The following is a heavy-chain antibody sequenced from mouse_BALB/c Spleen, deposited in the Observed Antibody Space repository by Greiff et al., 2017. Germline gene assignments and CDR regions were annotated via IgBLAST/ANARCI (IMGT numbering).Heavy chain of an antibody. CDR1: GFTFTDYY. J-gene: IGHJ2*01. CDR3: ARVLPYYGNFDY. Sequence: EVHLVESGGGLVQPGGSLRLSCATSGFTFTDYYMSWVRQPPGKALEWLGFIRNKANGYTTEYSASVKGRFTISRDNSQSILYLQMNTLRAEDSATYYCARVLPYYGNFDYWGQGTTLTVSS. D-gene: IGHD2-10*01. V-gene: IGHV7-3*02. CDR2: IRNKANGYTT.